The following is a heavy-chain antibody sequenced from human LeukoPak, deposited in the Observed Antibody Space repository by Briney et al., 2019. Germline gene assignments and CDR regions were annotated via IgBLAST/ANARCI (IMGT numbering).Heavy chain of an antibody. CDR1: GFSFNRYG. J-gene: IGHJ4*02. V-gene: IGHV3-23*01. D-gene: IGHD1-26*01. CDR3: AKGGSYYFTDFDY. CDR2: ISGSGGST. Sequence: GGSLRLSCAASGFSFNRYGMSWVRQAPGKGLEWVSAISGSGGSTYYADSVKGRFTISRDNSKNTLYLQMNSLRAEDTAVYYCAKGGSYYFTDFDYWGQGTLVTVSS.